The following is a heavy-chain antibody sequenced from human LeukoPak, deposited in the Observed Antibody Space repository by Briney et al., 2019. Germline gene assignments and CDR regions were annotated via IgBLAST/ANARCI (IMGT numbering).Heavy chain of an antibody. V-gene: IGHV3-23*01. J-gene: IGHJ4*02. CDR2: ISGSGGST. D-gene: IGHD6-13*01. CDR1: GFTFSSYA. Sequence: GGSLRLSCAASGFTFSSYAMGWVRQAPGKGLEWVSAISGSGGSTYYADSVKGRFTISRDNSKNTLYLQMNSLRAEDTAVYYCATQPGSSWYYFDYWGQGTLVTVSS. CDR3: ATQPGSSWYYFDY.